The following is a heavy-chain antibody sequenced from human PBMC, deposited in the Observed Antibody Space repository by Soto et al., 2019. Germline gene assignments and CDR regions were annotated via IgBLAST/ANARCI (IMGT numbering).Heavy chain of an antibody. Sequence: SLRLSCAASGFTFSSYEMDWVRQAPGKGLEWVSYISSSGSTIYYADSVKGRSTISRDNAKNSLYLQMNSLRAEDTAVYYCARDLLTSYDFWSARTLDYYGMDVWGQGTTVTVS. CDR3: ARDLLTSYDFWSARTLDYYGMDV. CDR2: ISSSGSTI. CDR1: GFTFSSYE. D-gene: IGHD3-3*01. J-gene: IGHJ6*02. V-gene: IGHV3-48*03.